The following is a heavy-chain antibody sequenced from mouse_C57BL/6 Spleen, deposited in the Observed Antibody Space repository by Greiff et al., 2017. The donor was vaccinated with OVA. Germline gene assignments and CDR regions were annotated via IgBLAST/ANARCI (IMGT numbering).Heavy chain of an antibody. J-gene: IGHJ2*01. CDR3: ARRAQATKGYYFDY. V-gene: IGHV5-17*01. D-gene: IGHD3-2*02. Sequence: EVQLVESGGGLVKPGGSLKLSCAASGFTFSDYGMHWVRQAPEKGLEWVAYISSGSSTIYYADTVKGRFTISRDNAKNTLFLQMTSLRSEDTAMYYCARRAQATKGYYFDYWGQGTTLTVSS. CDR2: ISSGSSTI. CDR1: GFTFSDYG.